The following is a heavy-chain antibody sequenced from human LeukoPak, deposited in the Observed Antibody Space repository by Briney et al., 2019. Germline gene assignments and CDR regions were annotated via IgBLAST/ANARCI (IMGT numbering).Heavy chain of an antibody. V-gene: IGHV4-59*01. D-gene: IGHD3-9*01. CDR3: AREVYDILTGYGGSYYFDY. J-gene: IGHJ4*02. Sequence: SETLSLTRTVSGGSISSYYWSWIRQPPGKGLEWIGYIHYSGSTNYNPSLKSRVTISVDTSKNQFSLKLSSVTAADTAVYYCAREVYDILTGYGGSYYFDYWGQGTLVTVSS. CDR2: IHYSGST. CDR1: GGSISSYY.